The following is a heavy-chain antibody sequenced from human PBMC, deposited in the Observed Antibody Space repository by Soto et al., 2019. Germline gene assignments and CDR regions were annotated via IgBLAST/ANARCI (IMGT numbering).Heavy chain of an antibody. V-gene: IGHV4-59*12. CDR2: IYYRGTT. Sequence: PSETLSLTCNVSNGSLNLYYWSWSRQPPGKELEWIGNIYYRGTTNYNPSLQGRVTMSIDTSKNQFSLMLTSVTAADTAVYYCTRVATAVPSWGRGVLVTVSS. CDR3: TRVATAVPS. D-gene: IGHD5-18*01. CDR1: NGSLNLYY. J-gene: IGHJ5*02.